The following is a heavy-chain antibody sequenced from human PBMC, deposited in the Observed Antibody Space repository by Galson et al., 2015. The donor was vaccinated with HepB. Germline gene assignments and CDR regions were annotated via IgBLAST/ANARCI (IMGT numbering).Heavy chain of an antibody. CDR1: GFTFSGYG. D-gene: IGHD3-22*01. J-gene: IGHJ4*02. CDR3: AKDSSGLNYYFDY. V-gene: IGHV3-33*06. CDR2: IWYDGSNK. Sequence: SLRLSCAASGFTFSGYGMHWVRQAPGKGLEWVAVIWYDGSNKYYADSVKGRFTISRDNSKNTLYLQMNSLRAEDTAVYYCAKDSSGLNYYFDYWGQGTLVTVSS.